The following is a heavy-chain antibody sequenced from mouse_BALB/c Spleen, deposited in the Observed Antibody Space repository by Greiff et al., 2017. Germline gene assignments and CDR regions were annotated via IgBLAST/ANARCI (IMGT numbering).Heavy chain of an antibody. CDR3: ARITTVVGGYYAMDY. D-gene: IGHD1-1*01. J-gene: IGHJ4*01. Sequence: DVHLVESGGGLVQPGGSRQLSCAASGFTFSSFGMHWVRQAPEKGLEWVAYISSGSSTIYYADTVKGRFTISRDNPKNTLFLQMTSLRSEDTAMYYCARITTVVGGYYAMDYWGQGTSVTVSS. CDR1: GFTFSSFG. CDR2: ISSGSSTI. V-gene: IGHV5-17*02.